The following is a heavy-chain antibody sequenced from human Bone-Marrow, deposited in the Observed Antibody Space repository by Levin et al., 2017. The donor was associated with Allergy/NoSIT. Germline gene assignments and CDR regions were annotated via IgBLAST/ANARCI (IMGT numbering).Heavy chain of an antibody. Sequence: PGGSLRLSCAASAFTFSRYAMSWVRQAPGKGLEWVSVISDSGGSTYYADSVKGRFIISRDNSKNTLYLQMNSLRAEDTAVYYCAAGIGVARFGFGFDYWGQGTLVTVSS. CDR1: AFTFSRYA. V-gene: IGHV3-23*01. CDR2: ISDSGGST. D-gene: IGHD6-19*01. CDR3: AAGIGVARFGFGFDY. J-gene: IGHJ4*02.